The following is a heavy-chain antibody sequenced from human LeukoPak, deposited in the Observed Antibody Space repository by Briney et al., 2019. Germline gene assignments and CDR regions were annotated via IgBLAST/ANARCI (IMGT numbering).Heavy chain of an antibody. V-gene: IGHV3-21*01. D-gene: IGHD1-26*01. Sequence: GGSLRLSCAASGFTVSNNYMNWVRQAPGKGLEWVSSISSSSSYIYYADSVKGRFTISRDNAKNSLYLQVNSLRAEDTAVYYCASGRYYDAFDIWGQGTMVTVSS. CDR3: ASGRYYDAFDI. CDR2: ISSSSSYI. CDR1: GFTVSNNY. J-gene: IGHJ3*02.